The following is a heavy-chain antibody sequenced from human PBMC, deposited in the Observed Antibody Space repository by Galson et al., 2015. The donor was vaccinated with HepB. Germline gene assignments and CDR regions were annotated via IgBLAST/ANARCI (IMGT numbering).Heavy chain of an antibody. V-gene: IGHV1-2*06. Sequence: SVKVSCKASGFTFSDFYIQWVRQSPGQGLQWMGRFNPNSGIAVYAESFQGRVAMTADTSISTAYMELTWLKFDDTALYYCARASLFWNNRESDAFDVWGPGTMVTVSS. CDR2: FNPNSGIA. J-gene: IGHJ3*01. CDR1: GFTFSDFY. CDR3: ARASLFWNNRESDAFDV. D-gene: IGHD3-3*01.